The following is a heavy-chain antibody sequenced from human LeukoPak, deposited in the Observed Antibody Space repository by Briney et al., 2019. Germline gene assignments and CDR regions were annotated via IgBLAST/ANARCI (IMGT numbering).Heavy chain of an antibody. V-gene: IGHV1-18*01. Sequence: AASVKVSCKASGYTFSSYGISWVRQAPGQGLEWMGWISAYNDNTNFAQEFQGRVTMTTDTSTSTASMELRSLRSDDTAVYYCARDQGIYNHRIIDSWGQGTLVTVSS. D-gene: IGHD5-12*01. CDR2: ISAYNDNT. CDR1: GYTFSSYG. J-gene: IGHJ4*02. CDR3: ARDQGIYNHRIIDS.